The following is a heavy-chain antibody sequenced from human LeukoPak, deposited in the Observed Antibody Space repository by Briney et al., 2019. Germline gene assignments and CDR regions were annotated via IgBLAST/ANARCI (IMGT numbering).Heavy chain of an antibody. J-gene: IGHJ4*02. Sequence: PGGSLRLSCAASGFTFSSYAMHWIRQAPGKGLEWVAVISYDGSNKYYADSVKGRFTISRDNSKNTLYLQMNSLRAEDTAVYYCTAADNFDYWGQGTLVTVSS. CDR1: GFTFSSYA. CDR2: ISYDGSNK. CDR3: TAADNFDY. V-gene: IGHV3-30*04. D-gene: IGHD6-13*01.